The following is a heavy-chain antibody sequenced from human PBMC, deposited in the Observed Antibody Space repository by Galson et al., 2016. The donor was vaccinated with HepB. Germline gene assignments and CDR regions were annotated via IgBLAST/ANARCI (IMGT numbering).Heavy chain of an antibody. D-gene: IGHD3-22*01. CDR2: IWYDGSNK. V-gene: IGHV3-33*01. CDR3: ARDWDSYDTSGYYNVFDI. CDR1: GFTFNNYG. J-gene: IGHJ3*02. Sequence: SLRLSCAASGFTFNNYGMHWVRQAPGKGLEWVAGIWYDGSNKYYADSVKGRFTISRDNSKNTLYLQMNSLRAEDAAVYYCARDWDSYDTSGYYNVFDIWGQGTMVTVS.